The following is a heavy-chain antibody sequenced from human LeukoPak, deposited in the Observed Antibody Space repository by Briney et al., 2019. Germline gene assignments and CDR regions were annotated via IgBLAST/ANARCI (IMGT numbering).Heavy chain of an antibody. V-gene: IGHV3-7*01. CDR2: IKQDGSEK. CDR3: ARDNGRGIAARPWNWFDP. CDR1: GFTFSSYW. D-gene: IGHD6-6*01. J-gene: IGHJ5*02. Sequence: GGSLRLSCAASGFTFSSYWMSWVRQAPGKGLEWVANIKQDGSEKYYVDSVKGRFTISRDNAKNSLYLQMNSLRAEDTAVYYCARDNGRGIAARPWNWFDPWGQGTLVTVSS.